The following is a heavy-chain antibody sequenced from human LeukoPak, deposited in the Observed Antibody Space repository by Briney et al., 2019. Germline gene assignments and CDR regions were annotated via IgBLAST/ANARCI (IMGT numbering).Heavy chain of an antibody. Sequence: GASVKVSCKASGYTFTSYDINWVRQATGQGLEWMGWMNPNSGNTCYAQKFQGRVTMTRNTSISTAYMALSRLRSEDTAVYYCARGLLNYCSGGSCPVDYWGQGTLVTVSS. D-gene: IGHD2-15*01. J-gene: IGHJ4*02. V-gene: IGHV1-8*01. CDR3: ARGLLNYCSGGSCPVDY. CDR1: GYTFTSYD. CDR2: MNPNSGNT.